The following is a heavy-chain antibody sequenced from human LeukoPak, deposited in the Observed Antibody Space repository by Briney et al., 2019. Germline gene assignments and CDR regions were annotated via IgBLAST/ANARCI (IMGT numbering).Heavy chain of an antibody. CDR3: ARDSQDYYGSGSYIDY. CDR1: GFTFSDYY. Sequence: GGSLRLSCAASGFTFSDYYMSWIRQAPGKGLEWVSYISSSGSTIYYADSVKGRFTISRDNAKNSLYLQMNSLRAEDTAVYYCARDSQDYYGSGSYIDYWGQGTLVTVSS. CDR2: ISSSGSTI. D-gene: IGHD3-10*01. J-gene: IGHJ4*02. V-gene: IGHV3-11*01.